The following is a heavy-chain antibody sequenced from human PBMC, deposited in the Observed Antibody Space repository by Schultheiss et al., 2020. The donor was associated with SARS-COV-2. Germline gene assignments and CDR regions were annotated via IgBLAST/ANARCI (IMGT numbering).Heavy chain of an antibody. J-gene: IGHJ4*02. CDR3: ARDRGVRGDFDY. Sequence: GGSLRLSCAASGFTFNNYGMHWVRQAPGKGLEWVAVIWYDGTNKYYADSVKGRFTISRDNSKNTLYLQMNGLRDEDTAVYYCARDRGVRGDFDYWGQGSLVTVSS. V-gene: IGHV3-33*01. D-gene: IGHD3-10*01. CDR2: IWYDGTNK. CDR1: GFTFNNYG.